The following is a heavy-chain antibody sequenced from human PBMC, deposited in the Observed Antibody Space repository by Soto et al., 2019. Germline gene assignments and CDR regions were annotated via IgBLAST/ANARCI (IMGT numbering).Heavy chain of an antibody. J-gene: IGHJ5*02. CDR3: VKSDWFDP. V-gene: IGHV3-74*01. CDR1: GFTFSRYW. Sequence: GGSLRLSCAASGFTFSRYWMHWVRQAPGKGLVWVSRIKNDGSSTSYADSVKGRFTISRDNAKNTLYLQMNSLRAEDTAVYYCVKSDWFDPWGQGALVTVSS. CDR2: IKNDGSST.